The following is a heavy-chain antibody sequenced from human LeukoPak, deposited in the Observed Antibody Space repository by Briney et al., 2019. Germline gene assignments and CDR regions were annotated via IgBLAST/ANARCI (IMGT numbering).Heavy chain of an antibody. V-gene: IGHV4-59*01. J-gene: IGHJ5*02. D-gene: IGHD5-18*01. CDR1: GGSINSYH. Sequence: SETLSLTCTVSGGSINSYHWSWIRQSPGKGLEWIGYINYSGSTNYNPSLKGRVTMSVDTSKNQVSLKLSSVTAADTAVYYCAKGYNYAYGWFDPWGQGTLVTVSS. CDR2: INYSGST. CDR3: AKGYNYAYGWFDP.